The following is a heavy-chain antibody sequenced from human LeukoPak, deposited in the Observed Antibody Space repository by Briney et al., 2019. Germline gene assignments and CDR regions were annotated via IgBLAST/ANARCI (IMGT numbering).Heavy chain of an antibody. V-gene: IGHV4-30-4*08. CDR2: IYYSGST. J-gene: IGHJ4*02. CDR1: GGSISSGDYY. D-gene: IGHD6-19*01. CDR3: ARVRAVAGRGFDY. Sequence: PSETLPLTCTVSGGSISSGDYYWSWIRQSPGKGLEWIGYIYYSGSTYYNPSLKSRVTISVDTSKNQFSLKLSSVTAADTAVYYCARVRAVAGRGFDYWGQGTLVTVSS.